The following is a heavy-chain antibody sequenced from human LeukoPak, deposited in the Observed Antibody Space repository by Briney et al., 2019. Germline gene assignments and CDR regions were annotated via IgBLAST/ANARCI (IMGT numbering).Heavy chain of an antibody. J-gene: IGHJ4*02. CDR1: GYTFTSYG. D-gene: IGHD3-22*01. CDR2: ISAYNGNT. V-gene: IGHV1-18*01. CDR3: ARGAKYYYDSSGQHDY. Sequence: ASVKVSCKASGYTFTSYGISWVRQAPGQGLEWMGWISAYNGNTNYAQKLQGRVTMATDTSTSTAYMELRSLRSDDTAVYYCARGAKYYYDSSGQHDYWGQGTLVTVSS.